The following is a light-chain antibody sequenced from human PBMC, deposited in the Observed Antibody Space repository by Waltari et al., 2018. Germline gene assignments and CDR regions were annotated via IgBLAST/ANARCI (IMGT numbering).Light chain of an antibody. CDR3: QQYSAYPWT. V-gene: IGKV1-5*03. Sequence: DIQMTQSPSTLSASVGDRVTITCRASQNINRWLAWYQQKPGPAPKLVILKASGLEDGVPSRFSGSGSGTEFTLTISSLQPDDFAAYYCQQYSAYPWTFGQGTKVEI. J-gene: IGKJ1*01. CDR2: KAS. CDR1: QNINRW.